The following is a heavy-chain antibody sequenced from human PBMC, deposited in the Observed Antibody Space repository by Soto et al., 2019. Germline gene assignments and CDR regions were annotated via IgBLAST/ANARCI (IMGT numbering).Heavy chain of an antibody. CDR1: GYTFTSYG. V-gene: IGHV1-18*01. CDR3: AREASHSWWELHSRGMDV. J-gene: IGHJ6*02. Sequence: ASVKVSCKASGYTFTSYGISWVRQAPGQGLGWMGWISAYNGNTNYAQKLQGRVTVTTDTSTSTAYMELRSLRSDDTAVYYCAREASHSWWELHSRGMDVWGQGTTVTVSS. CDR2: ISAYNGNT. D-gene: IGHD1-26*01.